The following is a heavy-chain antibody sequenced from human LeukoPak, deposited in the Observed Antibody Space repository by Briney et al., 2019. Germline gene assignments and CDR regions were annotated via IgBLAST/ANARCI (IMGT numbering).Heavy chain of an antibody. J-gene: IGHJ4*02. D-gene: IGHD1-26*01. CDR1: GFTVITND. Sequence: GGSLRLSCAASGFTVITNDMTWVRQAPGKGLEWVSVLYSDGNTKYADSVQGRFTISRDNSKNTLYLEMNSLSPDDTAVYYCAKDYSDSRVGDVFFEYWGQGTLVTVSS. CDR3: AKDYSDSRVGDVFFEY. V-gene: IGHV3-53*01. CDR2: LYSDGNT.